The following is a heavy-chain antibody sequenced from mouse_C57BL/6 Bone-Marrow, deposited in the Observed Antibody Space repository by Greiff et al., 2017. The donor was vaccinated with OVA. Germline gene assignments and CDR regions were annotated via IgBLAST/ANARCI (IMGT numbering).Heavy chain of an antibody. Sequence: QVQLQQPGAELVKPGASVKLSCKASGYTFTSYWMHWVKQRPGQGLEWIGMIHPNSGSTNYNEKFKSKATLTVDKSSSTAYMQLSSLTSEYSAVYYCAGYYYGSSGGDWGQGTTLTVSS. V-gene: IGHV1-64*01. D-gene: IGHD1-1*01. CDR1: GYTFTSYW. CDR2: IHPNSGST. J-gene: IGHJ2*01. CDR3: AGYYYGSSGGD.